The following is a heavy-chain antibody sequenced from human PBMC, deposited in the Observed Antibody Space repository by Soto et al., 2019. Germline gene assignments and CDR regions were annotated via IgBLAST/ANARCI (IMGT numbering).Heavy chain of an antibody. CDR3: ARSRGSYYDSSGYYDPWFDY. CDR2: IYTSGST. CDR1: GGSISSYY. Sequence: SGTLSLTCTVSGGSISSYYWSWIRQPAGKGLEWIGRIYTSGSTNYNPSLKSRVTMSVDTSKNRFSLKLSSVTAADTAVYYCARSRGSYYDSSGYYDPWFDYWGQGPLVTVS. V-gene: IGHV4-4*07. J-gene: IGHJ4*02. D-gene: IGHD3-22*01.